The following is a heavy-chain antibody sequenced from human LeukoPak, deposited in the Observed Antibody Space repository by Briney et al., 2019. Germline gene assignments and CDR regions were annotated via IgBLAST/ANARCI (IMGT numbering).Heavy chain of an antibody. Sequence: GGSLRLSCAASGFTFSSYSMNWVRQAPGKGLEWVSSISSSSSYIYYADSVKGRFTISRDNAKNSLYLQMNSLRAEDTAVYYCARDRSGYDYYYYYYMDVWGKGTTVTVSS. J-gene: IGHJ6*03. CDR2: ISSSSSYI. CDR1: GFTFSSYS. D-gene: IGHD5-12*01. V-gene: IGHV3-21*01. CDR3: ARDRSGYDYYYYYYMDV.